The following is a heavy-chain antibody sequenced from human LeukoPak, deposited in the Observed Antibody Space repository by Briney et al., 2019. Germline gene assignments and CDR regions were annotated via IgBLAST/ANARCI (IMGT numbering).Heavy chain of an antibody. V-gene: IGHV3-23*01. D-gene: IGHD6-19*01. CDR2: ISGSGDST. J-gene: IGHJ4*02. Sequence: GGSLRLSCGASGCSFSSHAMNWVRQAPGKGLEWVSLISGSGDSTYYADSVKGRFTVSRDNSKNTLYLQMNSLKTEDTAVYYCTTDLNSSGWGPGTLVTVSS. CDR1: GCSFSSHA. CDR3: TTDLNSSG.